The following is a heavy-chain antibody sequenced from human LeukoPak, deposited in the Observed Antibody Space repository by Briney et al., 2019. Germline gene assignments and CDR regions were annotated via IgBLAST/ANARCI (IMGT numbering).Heavy chain of an antibody. J-gene: IGHJ4*02. D-gene: IGHD3-9*01. CDR1: GGSISNSDYY. Sequence: SETLSLTCTVSGGSISNSDYYWGWIRQPPGKGLEWIGSIYYSGSTYYNPSLKSRVTISVDTSKSQFSLKLSSVTAADTAVYYCARGPRYLHLGPFAPYYFDYWGQGTLVTVSS. V-gene: IGHV4-39*07. CDR3: ARGPRYLHLGPFAPYYFDY. CDR2: IYYSGST.